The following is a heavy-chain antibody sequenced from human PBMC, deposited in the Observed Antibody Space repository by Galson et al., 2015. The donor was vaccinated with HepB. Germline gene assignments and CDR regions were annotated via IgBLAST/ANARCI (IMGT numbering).Heavy chain of an antibody. CDR1: GYSFTSYW. D-gene: IGHD2-2*01. Sequence: QSGAEVKKPGESLRISCKGSGYSFTSYWISWVRQMPGKGLEWMGRIDPSDSYTNYSPSFQGHVTISADKSISTAYLQWSSLKASDTAMYYCARQKVEYCSSTSCKGGFDYWDQGTLVTVSS. V-gene: IGHV5-10-1*01. CDR2: IDPSDSYT. J-gene: IGHJ4*02. CDR3: ARQKVEYCSSTSCKGGFDY.